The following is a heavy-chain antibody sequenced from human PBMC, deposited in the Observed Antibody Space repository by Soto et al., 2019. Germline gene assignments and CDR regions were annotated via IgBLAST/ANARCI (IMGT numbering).Heavy chain of an antibody. CDR2: IIPIFGTA. J-gene: IGHJ4*02. D-gene: IGHD3-22*01. V-gene: IGHV1-69*13. Sequence: SVKVSCKASGGTFSSYAISWVRQAPGQGIEWMGGIIPIFGTANYAQKFQGRVTITADESTSTAYMELSSLRSEDTAVYYCARDHYYDSSGLPFDYWGQGTLVTVSS. CDR3: ARDHYYDSSGLPFDY. CDR1: GGTFSSYA.